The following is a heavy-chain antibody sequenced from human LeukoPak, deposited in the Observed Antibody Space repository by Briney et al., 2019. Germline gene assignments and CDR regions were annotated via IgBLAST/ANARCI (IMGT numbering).Heavy chain of an antibody. D-gene: IGHD3-3*01. V-gene: IGHV3-23*01. Sequence: GGSLRLSCAASGFTFSSYAMSWVRQAPGKGLEWVSAISGSGGSTYYADSMKGRFTISRDNSKNTLYLQMNSLRAEDTAVYYCAKDGVAIFGVVIILGDDMDVWGKGTTVTVSS. CDR3: AKDGVAIFGVVIILGDDMDV. J-gene: IGHJ6*04. CDR1: GFTFSSYA. CDR2: ISGSGGST.